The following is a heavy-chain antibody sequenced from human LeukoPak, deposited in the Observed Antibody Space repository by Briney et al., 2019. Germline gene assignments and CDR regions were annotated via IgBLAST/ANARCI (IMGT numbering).Heavy chain of an antibody. J-gene: IGHJ4*02. D-gene: IGHD2-21*01. CDR2: MNPNSGNT. Sequence: ASVKVSCKASGYTFTGYYMHWVRQATGQGLEWMGWMNPNSGNTGYAQKFQGRVTITRNTSISTAYMELSSLRSEDTAVYYCARCRGGDCDYWGQGTLVTVSS. V-gene: IGHV1-8*03. CDR3: ARCRGGDCDY. CDR1: GYTFTGYY.